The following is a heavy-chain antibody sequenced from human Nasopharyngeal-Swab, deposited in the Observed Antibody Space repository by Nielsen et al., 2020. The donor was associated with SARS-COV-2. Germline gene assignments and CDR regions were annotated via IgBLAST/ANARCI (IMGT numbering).Heavy chain of an antibody. Sequence: WVRQAPGQRIEWMGWINAGNGNTKYSQKFQGRVTITRDTSASTAYMELSSLRSEDTAVYYCARDRDVDTAMVMERFDYWGQGTLVTVSS. CDR3: ARDRDVDTAMVMERFDY. V-gene: IGHV1-3*01. CDR2: INAGNGNT. D-gene: IGHD5-18*01. J-gene: IGHJ4*02.